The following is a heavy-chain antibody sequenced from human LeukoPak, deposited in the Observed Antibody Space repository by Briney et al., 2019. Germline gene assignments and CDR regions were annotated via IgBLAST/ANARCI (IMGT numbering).Heavy chain of an antibody. CDR3: ARSVSRITIFGVAGFDY. Sequence: ASVKVSCKASGYTFTSYDINWVRQATGQGLEWMGWMNPNSGNTGYAQEFQGRVTMTRNTSISTAYMELSSLRSEDTAVYYCARSVSRITIFGVAGFDYWGQGTLVTVSS. J-gene: IGHJ4*02. CDR1: GYTFTSYD. D-gene: IGHD3-3*01. V-gene: IGHV1-8*01. CDR2: MNPNSGNT.